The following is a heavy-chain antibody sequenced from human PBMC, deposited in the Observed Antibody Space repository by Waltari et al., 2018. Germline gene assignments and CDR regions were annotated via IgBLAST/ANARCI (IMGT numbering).Heavy chain of an antibody. CDR1: GGSISSSSYY. CDR3: ARHLILWFGDSGRGFDGGMDV. D-gene: IGHD3-10*01. CDR2: IYYSGRT. V-gene: IGHV4-39*01. Sequence: QLQLQESGPGLVKPSETLSLTCPVSGGSISSSSYYWGWIRQPPGTGLEWIGSIYYSGRTYYNPSLKSRVTISVDTSKNQFSLKLSSVTAADTAVYYCARHLILWFGDSGRGFDGGMDVWGQGTTVTVSS. J-gene: IGHJ6*02.